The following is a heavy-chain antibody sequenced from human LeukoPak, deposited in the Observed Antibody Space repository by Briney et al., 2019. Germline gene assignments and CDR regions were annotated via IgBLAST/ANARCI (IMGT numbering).Heavy chain of an antibody. CDR3: ARFVLKQQLDAFDI. CDR1: GGSISSSSYY. Sequence: SETLSLTCTVSGGSISSSSYYWGWIRQPPGKGLEWIGSIYYSGSTYYNPSLKSRVTISVDTSKNQFSLKLSSVTAADTAVYYCARFVLKQQLDAFDIWGQGTMVTVSS. J-gene: IGHJ3*02. D-gene: IGHD6-13*01. V-gene: IGHV4-39*07. CDR2: IYYSGST.